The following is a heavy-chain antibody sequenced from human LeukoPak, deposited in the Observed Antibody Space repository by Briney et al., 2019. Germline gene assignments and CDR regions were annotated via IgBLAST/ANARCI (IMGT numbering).Heavy chain of an antibody. Sequence: ASVKVSCKASGYTLTSYYMHWVRQAPGQGLEWMGIINPSGGSTNYAQKFQGRVTMTRDMSTRTVYMELSSLRFEDTAVYYCANQEWLRFNLNAFDIWGQGTMVTVSS. CDR1: GYTLTSYY. D-gene: IGHD5-12*01. CDR3: ANQEWLRFNLNAFDI. J-gene: IGHJ3*02. V-gene: IGHV1-46*01. CDR2: INPSGGST.